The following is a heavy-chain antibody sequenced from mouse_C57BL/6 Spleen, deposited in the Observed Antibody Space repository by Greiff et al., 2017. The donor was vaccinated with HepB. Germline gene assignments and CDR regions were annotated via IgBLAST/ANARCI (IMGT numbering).Heavy chain of an antibody. Sequence: QVQLQQPGAELVMPGASVKLSCKASGYTFTSYWMHWVKQRPGQGLEWIGEIDPSDSYTNYNQKFKGKSTLTVDKSSSTAYMQLSSLTSEDSAVYYCARYDYDVYWYFDVWGTRTTVTVSS. J-gene: IGHJ1*03. V-gene: IGHV1-69*01. CDR2: IDPSDSYT. D-gene: IGHD2-4*01. CDR1: GYTFTSYW. CDR3: ARYDYDVYWYFDV.